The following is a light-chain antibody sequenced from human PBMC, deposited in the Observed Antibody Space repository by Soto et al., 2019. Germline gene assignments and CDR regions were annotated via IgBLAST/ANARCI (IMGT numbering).Light chain of an antibody. CDR2: LDRSGSY. Sequence: QLVLTQSSSASASLGSSVKLTCILSSGHSTYIIAWHQLQPGKAPRFLMTLDRSGSYNRGSAVPDCFSGSSSGADRYLTISNLQFEDEGDYYCETWYSNTHKVFGGGTKVTVL. V-gene: IGLV4-60*02. J-gene: IGLJ3*02. CDR3: ETWYSNTHKV. CDR1: SGHSTYI.